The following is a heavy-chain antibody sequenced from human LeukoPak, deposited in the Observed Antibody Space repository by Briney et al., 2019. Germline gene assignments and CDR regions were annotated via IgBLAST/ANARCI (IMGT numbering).Heavy chain of an antibody. Sequence: QPGGSLRLSCAASGFTFSAYAMAWVRQAPGKGLEWVSTISGSGGTTYSADSVKGRFTIPRDNSKNILYLQVSSLRAGDTAVYYCAKDYYYDSSGYYYGDAFDIWGQGTMVTVSS. CDR2: ISGSGGTT. D-gene: IGHD3-22*01. V-gene: IGHV3-23*01. CDR1: GFTFSAYA. J-gene: IGHJ3*02. CDR3: AKDYYYDSSGYYYGDAFDI.